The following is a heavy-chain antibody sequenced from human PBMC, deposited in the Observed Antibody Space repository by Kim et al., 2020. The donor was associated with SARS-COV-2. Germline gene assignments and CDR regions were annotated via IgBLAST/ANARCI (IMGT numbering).Heavy chain of an antibody. Sequence: VKGRFTISRDNSENTLYLQMNSLRAEDTAVYYCARDQEQLVSYYYYGMDVWGQGTTVTVSS. V-gene: IGHV3-30*07. CDR3: ARDQEQLVSYYYYGMDV. J-gene: IGHJ6*02. D-gene: IGHD6-6*01.